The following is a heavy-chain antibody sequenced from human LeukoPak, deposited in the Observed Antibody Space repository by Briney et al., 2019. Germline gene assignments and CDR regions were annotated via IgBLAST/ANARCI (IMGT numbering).Heavy chain of an antibody. Sequence: ASVKVSCKASGYTFTGYYMHWVRQAPGQGLEWMGWINSNSGCTNYAQKFQGRVTMTRDTFISTAYMELSRLRSDDTAVYYCARGYDSSGYYYVNNWFDPWGQGTLVTVSS. J-gene: IGHJ5*02. CDR3: ARGYDSSGYYYVNNWFDP. D-gene: IGHD3-22*01. CDR2: INSNSGCT. V-gene: IGHV1-2*02. CDR1: GYTFTGYY.